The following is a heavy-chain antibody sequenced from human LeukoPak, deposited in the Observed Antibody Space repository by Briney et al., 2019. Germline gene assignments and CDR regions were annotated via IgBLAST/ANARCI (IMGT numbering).Heavy chain of an antibody. Sequence: GGSLTLSCAASGFTFSSTWLHRGRQLPGKGLVTVSHSNTYGTNTAYADPVERRFIISRDNATSTLYPQTLSLRAAEAAVYCCARDGERVSRIGGLYWLDHWRQGILVSVSS. V-gene: IGHV3-74*01. CDR1: GFTFSSTW. CDR2: SNTYGTNT. CDR3: ARDGERVSRIGGLYWLDH. D-gene: IGHD3-16*01. J-gene: IGHJ1*01.